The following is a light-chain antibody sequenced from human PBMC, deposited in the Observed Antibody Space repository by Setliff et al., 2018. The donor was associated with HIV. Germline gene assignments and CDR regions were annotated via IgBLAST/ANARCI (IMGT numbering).Light chain of an antibody. CDR2: DVS. CDR1: SSDVGGYNY. V-gene: IGLV2-14*03. J-gene: IGLJ1*01. CDR3: SSYTSSSILYV. Sequence: QSVLIQPASVSGSPGQSITISCTGTSSDVGGYNYVSWYQQHPGKAPKLMIYDVSNRPSGVSNRFSGSKSGNTASLTISGLQAEDEADYYCSSYTSSSILYVFGTGT.